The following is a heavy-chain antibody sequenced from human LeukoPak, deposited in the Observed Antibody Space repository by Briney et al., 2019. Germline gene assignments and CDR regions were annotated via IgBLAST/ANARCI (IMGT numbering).Heavy chain of an antibody. CDR1: GGSISSSSYY. CDR3: ARAGTIFGVVTSHSDY. D-gene: IGHD3-3*01. J-gene: IGHJ4*02. V-gene: IGHV4-39*07. Sequence: SETLSLTCTVSGGSISSSSYYWGWIRQPPGKGLEWLGSIYYSGSTYYNPSLKSRVTISVDTSKNQFSLKLSSVTAADTAVYYCARAGTIFGVVTSHSDYWGQGTLVTVSS. CDR2: IYYSGST.